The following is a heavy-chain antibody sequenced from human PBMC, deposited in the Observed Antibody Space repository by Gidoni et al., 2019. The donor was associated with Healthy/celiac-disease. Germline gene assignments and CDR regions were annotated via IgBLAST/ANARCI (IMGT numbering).Heavy chain of an antibody. Sequence: QVQLVESGGGLVKPGGSLRLSCAASGFPFSDYYMSWIRQAPGKGLEVVSYISSSSSYTNYADSVKGRFTISRDNAKNSLYLQMNSLRAEDTAVYYCARDRRRDYYGSGSYNCAFDIWGQGTMVTVSS. CDR2: ISSSSSYT. D-gene: IGHD3-10*01. CDR3: ARDRRRDYYGSGSYNCAFDI. J-gene: IGHJ3*02. V-gene: IGHV3-11*06. CDR1: GFPFSDYY.